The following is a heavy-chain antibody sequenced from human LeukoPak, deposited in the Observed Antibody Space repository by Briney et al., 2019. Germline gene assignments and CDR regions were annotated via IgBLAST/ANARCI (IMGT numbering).Heavy chain of an antibody. CDR1: GYTFTGYY. Sequence: ASVKVSCKASGYTFTGYYMHWVRQAPGQGLEWMGWINPNSGGTNYAQKFQDRVTMTRDTSISTAYMELSRLRSDDTAVYYCARDRHPPRHYDFWSGPKGFDPWGQGTLVTVSS. J-gene: IGHJ5*02. D-gene: IGHD3-3*01. V-gene: IGHV1-2*02. CDR3: ARDRHPPRHYDFWSGPKGFDP. CDR2: INPNSGGT.